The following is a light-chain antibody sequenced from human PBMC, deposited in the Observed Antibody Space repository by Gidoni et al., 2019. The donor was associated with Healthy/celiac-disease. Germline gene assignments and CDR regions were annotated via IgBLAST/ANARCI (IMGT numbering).Light chain of an antibody. CDR2: WAS. Sequence: VMTQSPDSLAVSLGERATINCKSSQSVLYSSNNKNYLAWYQQKPGQPPKLLIYWASTRESGVPDRFSGSGSGXDFTLTISSLQAEDVAVYYCQQYYSTPPVTFXPXTKVDIK. CDR1: QSVLYSSNNKNY. CDR3: QQYYSTPPVT. J-gene: IGKJ3*01. V-gene: IGKV4-1*01.